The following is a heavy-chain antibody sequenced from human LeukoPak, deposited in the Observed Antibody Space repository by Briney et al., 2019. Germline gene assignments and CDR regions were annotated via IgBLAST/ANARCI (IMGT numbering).Heavy chain of an antibody. V-gene: IGHV3-21*06. Sequence: GGSLRLSCAASGFTFSSYSMNWVRQAPGKGLEWVSSIGSSSSYIYYADSVKGRFTISRDNAKNSLYLQVNSLTAEDTAVYYCAREIPAATVLFDRWGQGTLVTVSS. J-gene: IGHJ5*02. CDR3: AREIPAATVLFDR. CDR2: IGSSSSYI. CDR1: GFTFSSYS. D-gene: IGHD6-25*01.